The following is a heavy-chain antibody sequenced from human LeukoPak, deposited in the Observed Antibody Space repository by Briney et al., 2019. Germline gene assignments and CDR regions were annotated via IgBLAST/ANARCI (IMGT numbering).Heavy chain of an antibody. V-gene: IGHV4-59*01. J-gene: IGHJ4*02. Sequence: ASETLSLTCTVSGGSISSYYWSWIRQPPGKGLEWIGYIYYSGSTNYNPSLKSRVTISVDTSKNQFSLKLSSVTAADTAVYYCARALSGPYSSGWAFDYWGQGTLVTVSS. CDR1: GGSISSYY. CDR2: IYYSGST. D-gene: IGHD6-19*01. CDR3: ARALSGPYSSGWAFDY.